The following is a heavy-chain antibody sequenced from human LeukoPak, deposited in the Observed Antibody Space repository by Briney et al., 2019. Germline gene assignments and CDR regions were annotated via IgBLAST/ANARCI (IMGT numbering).Heavy chain of an antibody. CDR3: ARDPPYYYDSSGFDAFDI. V-gene: IGHV4-30-2*01. D-gene: IGHD3-22*01. CDR1: GASLSSGNYY. J-gene: IGHJ3*02. Sequence: PSQTLSLTCTVSGASLSSGNYYWNWIRQPPGKGLEWIGYVYHSGSTSYSPSLRSRVTISVDTSKNQFSLKLNSVTAADTAVYYCARDPPYYYDSSGFDAFDIWGQGTMVTVSS. CDR2: VYHSGST.